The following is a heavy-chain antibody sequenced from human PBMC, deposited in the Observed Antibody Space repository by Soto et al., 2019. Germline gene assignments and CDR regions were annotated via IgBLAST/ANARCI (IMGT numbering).Heavy chain of an antibody. CDR3: ARVLGSGWFDP. D-gene: IGHD3-16*01. J-gene: IGHJ5*02. Sequence: SETLSLTCAVSGGSISSGGYSWSWIRQPPGKGLEWIGYIYHSRSTYYNPPLKSRVTTSVDRSKNQFSLKLSSVTAADTAVYYCARVLGSGWFDPWGQGTLVTVSS. CDR2: IYHSRST. CDR1: GGSISSGGYS. V-gene: IGHV4-30-2*01.